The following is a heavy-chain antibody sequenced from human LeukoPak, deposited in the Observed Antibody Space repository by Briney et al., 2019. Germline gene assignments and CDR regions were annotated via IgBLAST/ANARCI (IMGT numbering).Heavy chain of an antibody. CDR1: VFTFSSYA. Sequence: AGGSLRLSCAASVFTFSSYAMSWVRHAPGKALECVSAISGDGVSTYYADSVRGRFTISRDNSKNTLYMQMNGLRAEDTAVYSCAKDLGGGTSAGIWGQGTMVTVSS. CDR2: ISGDGVST. D-gene: IGHD2-2*01. J-gene: IGHJ3*02. CDR3: AKDLGGGTSAGI. V-gene: IGHV3-23*01.